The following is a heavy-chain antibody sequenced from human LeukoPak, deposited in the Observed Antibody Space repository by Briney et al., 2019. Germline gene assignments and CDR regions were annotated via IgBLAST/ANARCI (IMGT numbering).Heavy chain of an antibody. CDR1: GFTFSTYG. D-gene: IGHD5-12*01. CDR2: IRYDGNNE. Sequence: PGGSLRLSCAASGFTFSTYGMHWVRQAPGKGLEWAAFIRYDGNNEYYADSVRGRFTISRDNSKNTLYLQMSSLRSEDTAVYYCAQGTSILATINNSGQGTLVTVSS. V-gene: IGHV3-30*02. J-gene: IGHJ1*01. CDR3: AQGTSILATINN.